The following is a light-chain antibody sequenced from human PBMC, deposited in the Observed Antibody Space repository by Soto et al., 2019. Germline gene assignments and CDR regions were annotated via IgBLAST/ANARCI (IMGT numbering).Light chain of an antibody. V-gene: IGLV2-14*01. CDR1: VSDIGAYNY. J-gene: IGLJ1*01. Sequence: QSALTQPASVSGSPGQSITISCTGTVSDIGAYNYVSWYQQHPGKAPKLVIYEVSDRPSGISSRFSGSKSGNTASLTISGLQPEDEADYYCTSYTGSSTPYVFGTGTKLT. CDR3: TSYTGSSTPYV. CDR2: EVS.